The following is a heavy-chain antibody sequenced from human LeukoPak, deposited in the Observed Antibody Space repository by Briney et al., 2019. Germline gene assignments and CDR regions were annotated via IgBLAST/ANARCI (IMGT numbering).Heavy chain of an antibody. J-gene: IGHJ6*03. Sequence: GGSLRLSCAASGFTFSDYYMSWIRQAPGKGLEWVTYISSSGSTIYYADSVKGRFTISRDNAKNSLYLQMNSLRAEDTAVYYCARDNVLRSGLDYMDVWGKGTTVTVSS. V-gene: IGHV3-11*04. D-gene: IGHD1-26*01. CDR1: GFTFSDYY. CDR3: ARDNVLRSGLDYMDV. CDR2: ISSSGSTI.